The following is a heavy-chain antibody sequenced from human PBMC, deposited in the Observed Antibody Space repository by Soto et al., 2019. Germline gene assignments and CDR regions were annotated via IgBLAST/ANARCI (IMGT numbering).Heavy chain of an antibody. Sequence: GGSLRLSCAASGFTFRSYSMNWVRQAPGKGLEWVSYISSSNRTINYADSVKGRFIISRDNAKNSLYLQMHSLRDEDAAVYYCARVYGDPDYYYYYGMDVWGQGTTVTVSS. CDR1: GFTFRSYS. V-gene: IGHV3-48*02. CDR2: ISSSNRTI. J-gene: IGHJ6*02. CDR3: ARVYGDPDYYYYYGMDV. D-gene: IGHD4-17*01.